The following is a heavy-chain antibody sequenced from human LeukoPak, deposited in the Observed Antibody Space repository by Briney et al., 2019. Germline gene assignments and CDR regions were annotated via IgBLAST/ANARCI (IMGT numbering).Heavy chain of an antibody. V-gene: IGHV3-23*01. Sequence: GGSLRLSCAASGFTFSSYAMSWVRQAPGKGLEWVSAISGSGGSTYYADSVKGRFTISRDNAKNSLYLQMNSLRAEDTAVYYCAREKAFYDSSGYYPDDYWGQGTLVTVSS. D-gene: IGHD3-22*01. CDR3: AREKAFYDSSGYYPDDY. CDR1: GFTFSSYA. J-gene: IGHJ4*02. CDR2: ISGSGGST.